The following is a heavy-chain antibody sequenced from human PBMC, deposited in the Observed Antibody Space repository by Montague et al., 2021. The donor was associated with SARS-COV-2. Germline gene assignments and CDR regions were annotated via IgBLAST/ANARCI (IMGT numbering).Heavy chain of an antibody. CDR1: GFTFSSYW. V-gene: IGHV3-7*01. CDR3: ARGGLYYGGSGSYWLPEHYYYYGMDV. D-gene: IGHD3-10*01. Sequence: SLRLSCAASGFTFSSYWMSWVRQAPGKGLEWVANIKQDGSEKYYVDSVKGRFTISRDNAKNSLYLQMNSLRAEDTAVYYCARGGLYYGGSGSYWLPEHYYYYGMDVWGQGTTVTVSS. J-gene: IGHJ6*02. CDR2: IKQDGSEK.